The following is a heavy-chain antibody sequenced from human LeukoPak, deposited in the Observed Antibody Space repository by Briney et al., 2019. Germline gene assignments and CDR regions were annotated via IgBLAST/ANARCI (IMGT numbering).Heavy chain of an antibody. J-gene: IGHJ6*02. D-gene: IGHD3-10*01. Sequence: GGSLRLSCAASGFTFSSYEMNWVRQAPGKGLEWVSYISSSGSTIYYADSVKGRFTISRDNAKNSLYLQMNSLRAEDTAVYYCARSPSYYYGSGSYYNYTYYYYYYGMDVWGQGTTVTVSS. CDR2: ISSSGSTI. CDR3: ARSPSYYYGSGSYYNYTYYYYYYGMDV. V-gene: IGHV3-48*03. CDR1: GFTFSSYE.